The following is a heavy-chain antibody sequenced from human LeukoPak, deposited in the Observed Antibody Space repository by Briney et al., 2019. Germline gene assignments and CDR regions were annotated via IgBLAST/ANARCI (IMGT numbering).Heavy chain of an antibody. CDR2: ISSSGSTI. V-gene: IGHV3-11*01. CDR1: GFTFSDYY. CDR3: AGGRRSYLTPLSGYFDY. Sequence: GGSLRLSCAASGFTFSDYYMSWIRQAPGKGLEWVSYISSSGSTIYYADSVKGRFTISRDNAKNSLYLQMNSLRAEDTAVYYCAGGRRSYLTPLSGYFDYWGQGTLVTVSS. D-gene: IGHD3-16*02. J-gene: IGHJ4*02.